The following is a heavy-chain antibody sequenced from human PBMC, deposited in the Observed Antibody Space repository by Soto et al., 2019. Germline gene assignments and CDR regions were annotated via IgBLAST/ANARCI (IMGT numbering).Heavy chain of an antibody. D-gene: IGHD3-10*01. Sequence: QVQLVQSGAEVKKPGASVKVSCKTSGYIFHNYGISWVRQAPGQGLEWMGWISDYNGNTKYAQKFQGRVTMATDTYTRKAYMELRSLRSDDTAVYYCAREGYYSGSESYSPPRYYGMDVWGQGTTVTVSS. V-gene: IGHV1-18*01. CDR3: AREGYYSGSESYSPPRYYGMDV. CDR1: GYIFHNYG. CDR2: ISDYNGNT. J-gene: IGHJ6*02.